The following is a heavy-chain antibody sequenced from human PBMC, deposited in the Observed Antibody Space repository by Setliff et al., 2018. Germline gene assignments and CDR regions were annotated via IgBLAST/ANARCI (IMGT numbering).Heavy chain of an antibody. J-gene: IGHJ4*02. Sequence: SETLSLTCSVAGGSMTDFFWHWFRRPPGKGLEWIGYIYTKGGTNYSPSLKSRVTMSVDRSRNQFSLKLSSVTAADTAVYYCARQFRYPGIAVAGIDYWGQGTLVTVSS. CDR3: ARQFRYPGIAVAGIDY. V-gene: IGHV4-4*08. CDR1: GGSMTDFF. CDR2: IYTKGGT. D-gene: IGHD6-19*01.